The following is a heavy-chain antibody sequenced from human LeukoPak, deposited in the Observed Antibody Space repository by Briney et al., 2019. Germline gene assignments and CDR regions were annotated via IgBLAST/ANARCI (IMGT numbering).Heavy chain of an antibody. J-gene: IGHJ5*02. Sequence: SETLSLTCTVSGGSVSHYYWSWIRQPPGKGLVWIGYIFYSGRTNYNPSLKSRVTILVDTSKNQFSLRLSSVTAADTAVYYCARAPEVVITNRVWFDPWGQGTLVTVSS. CDR2: IFYSGRT. CDR1: GGSVSHYY. V-gene: IGHV4-59*02. D-gene: IGHD3-22*01. CDR3: ARAPEVVITNRVWFDP.